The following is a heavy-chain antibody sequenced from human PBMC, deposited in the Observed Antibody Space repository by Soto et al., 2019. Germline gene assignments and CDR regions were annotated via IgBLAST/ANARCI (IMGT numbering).Heavy chain of an antibody. CDR1: GFTVSNNY. CDR3: AKYCTNGVCYQDY. Sequence: LRLSCAASGFTVSNNYMSCVRQAPGKGLEWVSAISGSGGSTYYADSVKGRFTISRDNSKNTLHLQMNSLRAEDTAVYYCAKYCTNGVCYQDYWGQGTLVTVSS. J-gene: IGHJ4*02. D-gene: IGHD2-8*01. CDR2: ISGSGGST. V-gene: IGHV3-23*01.